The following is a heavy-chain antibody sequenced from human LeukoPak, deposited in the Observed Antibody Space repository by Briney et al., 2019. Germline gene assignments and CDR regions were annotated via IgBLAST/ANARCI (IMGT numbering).Heavy chain of an antibody. CDR2: IWYDGSSK. CDR1: GFTFSSYG. V-gene: IGHV3-33*01. D-gene: IGHD3-22*01. J-gene: IGHJ3*02. Sequence: GGSLRLSCAASGFTFSSYGMHWVRQAPGKGLEWVAVIWYDGSSKCYADSVKGRFTISRDNSKNTLYLQMNSLRAEDTAVYYCARVPVHYYDSSGRSTSFDIWGQGTMVTVSS. CDR3: ARVPVHYYDSSGRSTSFDI.